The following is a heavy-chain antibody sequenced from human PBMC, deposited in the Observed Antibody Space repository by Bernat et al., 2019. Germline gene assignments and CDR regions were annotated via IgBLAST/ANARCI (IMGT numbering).Heavy chain of an antibody. J-gene: IGHJ3*02. V-gene: IGHV3-23*04. CDR1: GFTFSSYA. CDR3: AKDQATYYDYIWGSSTDAFDI. Sequence: VQLVESGGGVVQPGRSLRLSCAASGFTFSSYAMSWVRQAPGKGLEWVAAISGSGGSTYYAASVNGRFTISRDNSKNTLYLQMNSLRAEDTAVYYCAKDQATYYDYIWGSSTDAFDIWGQGTMVTVSS. D-gene: IGHD3-16*01. CDR2: ISGSGGST.